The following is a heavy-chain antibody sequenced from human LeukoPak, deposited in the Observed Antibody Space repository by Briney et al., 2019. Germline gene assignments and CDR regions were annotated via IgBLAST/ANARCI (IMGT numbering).Heavy chain of an antibody. V-gene: IGHV3-13*01. J-gene: IGHJ3*02. D-gene: IGHD2-15*01. CDR3: AKDYPGWRAFDI. CDR2: IGTAGDT. Sequence: GGSLRLSCAASGFTFSSYDMHWVRQATGKGLEWVSAIGTAGDTYYPGSVKGRFTISRDNSKNTLYLQMNSLRAEDTAVYYCAKDYPGWRAFDIWGQGTLVTVSS. CDR1: GFTFSSYD.